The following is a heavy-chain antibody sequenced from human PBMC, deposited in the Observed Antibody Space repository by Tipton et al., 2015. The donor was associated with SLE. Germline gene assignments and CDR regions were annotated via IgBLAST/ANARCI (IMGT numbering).Heavy chain of an antibody. CDR1: GGSFSGYY. Sequence: ILSLTCAVYGGSFSGYYWSWIRQPPGKGLEWIGEINHSGSTNYNPSLKSRVTISVDTSKNQFSLKLSSVTAADTAVYYCARGSSLAAFDIWGQGTMVTVSS. CDR2: INHSGST. J-gene: IGHJ3*02. CDR3: ARGSSLAAFDI. V-gene: IGHV4-34*01.